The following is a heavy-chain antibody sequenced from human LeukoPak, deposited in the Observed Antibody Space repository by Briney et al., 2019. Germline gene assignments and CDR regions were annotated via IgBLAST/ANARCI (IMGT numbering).Heavy chain of an antibody. CDR3: GREAFYDSSGSNYYYYMDV. CDR2: ISTTNGNT. V-gene: IGHV1-18*01. Sequence: ASVKVSCKASGYTLKNYGVSWVRQAPGQGFEWMGWISTTNGNTNYAQKFEGRVTMTTDTSTSTAYMELRSLRFDDTAVYYCGREAFYDSSGSNYYYYMDVWGKGTTVTISS. D-gene: IGHD3-22*01. CDR1: GYTLKNYG. J-gene: IGHJ6*03.